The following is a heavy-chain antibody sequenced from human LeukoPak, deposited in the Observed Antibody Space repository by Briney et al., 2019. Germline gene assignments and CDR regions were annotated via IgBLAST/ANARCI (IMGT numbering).Heavy chain of an antibody. D-gene: IGHD2-15*01. J-gene: IGHJ2*01. Sequence: SETLSLTCTVSGGSISSYYSSWIRQPPGKGLEWIGYIYYSGSTNYNPSLKSRVTISVDTSKNQFCLKLSSVTAADTAVYYCARPHGYCSGGSCPAGYWYFDLWGRGTLVTVSS. CDR3: ARPHGYCSGGSCPAGYWYFDL. V-gene: IGHV4-59*01. CDR2: IYYSGST. CDR1: GGSISSYY.